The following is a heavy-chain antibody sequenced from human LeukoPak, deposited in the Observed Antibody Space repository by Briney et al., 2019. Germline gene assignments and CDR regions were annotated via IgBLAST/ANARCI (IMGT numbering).Heavy chain of an antibody. D-gene: IGHD3-16*01. Sequence: GGSLRLSCAASGFTFSSYAMTWARQAPGKGLEWVSGISGGGVTTYYADSVKGRFTISRDNSKNTLYLQMNSLRADDTAIYYCARNQQLGGHSYYYYGMDVWGQGTTVTVSS. V-gene: IGHV3-23*01. CDR2: ISGGGVTT. CDR3: ARNQQLGGHSYYYYGMDV. CDR1: GFTFSSYA. J-gene: IGHJ6*02.